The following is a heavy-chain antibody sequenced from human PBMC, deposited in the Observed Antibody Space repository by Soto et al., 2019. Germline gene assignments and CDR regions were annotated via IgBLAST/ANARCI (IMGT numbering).Heavy chain of an antibody. CDR1: GYTFTSYY. CDR2: IIPILGIA. D-gene: IGHD5-12*01. Sequence: GASVKVSCKASGYTFTSYYMHWVRQAPGQGLEWMGIIIPILGIANYAQKFQGRVTITADKSTSTAYMELSSLRSEDTAVYYCARSSFRGYSGYDFSTAFDIWGQGTMVTVS. V-gene: IGHV1-69*02. CDR3: ARSSFRGYSGYDFSTAFDI. J-gene: IGHJ3*02.